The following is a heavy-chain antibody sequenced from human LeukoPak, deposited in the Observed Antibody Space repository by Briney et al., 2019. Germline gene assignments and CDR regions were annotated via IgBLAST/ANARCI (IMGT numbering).Heavy chain of an antibody. CDR3: AKQRTVTTEFDY. V-gene: IGHV3-23*01. J-gene: IGHJ4*02. CDR2: ISGSGSST. D-gene: IGHD4-17*01. Sequence: RGCLRLSCAPSGFTFSNYAISCGCQTPGKGLDWVSGISGSGSSTYYAYAVKGRFTISRDNAKNTMYLQMNSLRAEDTAVYYCAKQRTVTTEFDYWGQGTLVTVSS. CDR1: GFTFSNYA.